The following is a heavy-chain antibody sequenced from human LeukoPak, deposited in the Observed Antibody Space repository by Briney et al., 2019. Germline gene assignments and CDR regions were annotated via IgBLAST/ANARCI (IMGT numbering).Heavy chain of an antibody. J-gene: IGHJ4*02. D-gene: IGHD2-8*01. CDR1: GFPFSDFS. CDR3: AKQSYARSLGE. V-gene: IGHV3-23*01. Sequence: PGVSLRLSCATSGFPFSDFSMSWVRQAPGKGLEWISTTNSGSTSTYYAESVKGRFTISRDNSKNTLYLQMSSLRVEDTAVYYCAKQSYARSLGEGGPGTLVSVSS. CDR2: TNSGSTST.